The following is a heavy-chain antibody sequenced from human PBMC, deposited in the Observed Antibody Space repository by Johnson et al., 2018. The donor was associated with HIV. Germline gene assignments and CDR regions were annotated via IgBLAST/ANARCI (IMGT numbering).Heavy chain of an antibody. V-gene: IGHV3-11*04. J-gene: IGHJ3*02. CDR1: GFTFSDYY. D-gene: IGHD4-17*01. CDR3: ARDYGDDEVPDAFDI. Sequence: QVQLVESGGGLVKPGGSLRLSCAASGFTFSDYYMSWILQAPGKGLEWVSYISSSGRTIYYADSVKGRVTISRDNAKHLLYLQMNSLRAEDTAVYYCARDYGDDEVPDAFDIWGQGTMVTVSS. CDR2: ISSSGRTI.